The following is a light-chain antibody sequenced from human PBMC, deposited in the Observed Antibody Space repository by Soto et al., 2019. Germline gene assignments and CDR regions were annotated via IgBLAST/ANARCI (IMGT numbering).Light chain of an antibody. V-gene: IGLV2-14*01. CDR3: NSYTSSSTLL. J-gene: IGLJ2*01. CDR2: DVS. CDR1: SSDVGGYNY. Sequence: QSALTQPASVSGSPGQSITISCTGTSSDVGGYNYVSWYQQHPGKPPKLMIYDVSNRPSGVSNRFSGSKSGNTASLTISGLQAEDEADYYCNSYTSSSTLLFCGGTKLTVL.